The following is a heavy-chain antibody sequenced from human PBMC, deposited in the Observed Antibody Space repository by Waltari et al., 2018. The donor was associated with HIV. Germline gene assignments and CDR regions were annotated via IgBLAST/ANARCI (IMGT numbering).Heavy chain of an antibody. CDR2: ISGNGRDT. CDR3: AGGFSHVLDY. Sequence: EVQLLESGGDLVQPGGSLRLYCAASGFICSNNAMSWVRQAPGKGLEWVSSISGNGRDTNYAASVKGRFTISRDNSKNILYLQMNSLQAEDTAVYFCAGGFSHVLDYWGQGTLVTVSS. J-gene: IGHJ4*02. D-gene: IGHD5-18*01. CDR1: GFICSNNA. V-gene: IGHV3-23*01.